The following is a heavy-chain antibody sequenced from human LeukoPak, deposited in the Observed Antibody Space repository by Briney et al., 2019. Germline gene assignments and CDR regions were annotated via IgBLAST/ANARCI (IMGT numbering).Heavy chain of an antibody. CDR3: AGGLSPSEAYDT. D-gene: IGHD5/OR15-5a*01. Sequence: GGSLRLSCAASGFTFSSHWMHWVRQAPGKGLVWVSRINKDGSDAIYADSVKGRFTISRDNAKNTLYLQMNSLRAEDTAVYYCAGGLSPSEAYDTWGQGTMVAVSS. V-gene: IGHV3-74*01. CDR2: INKDGSDA. CDR1: GFTFSSHW. J-gene: IGHJ3*02.